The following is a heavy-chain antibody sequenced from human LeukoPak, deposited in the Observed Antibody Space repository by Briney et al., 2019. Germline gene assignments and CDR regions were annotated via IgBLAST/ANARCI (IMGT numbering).Heavy chain of an antibody. D-gene: IGHD5-12*01. CDR1: GGSFSGYY. CDR2: INHSGST. J-gene: IGHJ4*02. V-gene: IGHV4-34*01. Sequence: SETLSLTCAVYGGSFSGYYWSWIRQPPGKGLEWIGEINHSGSTNYNPSLKSRVTISVDTSKNQFSLKLSSVTAADTAVYYCARGKGEYSGYDLLIYFDYWGQGTLVTVSS. CDR3: ARGKGEYSGYDLLIYFDY.